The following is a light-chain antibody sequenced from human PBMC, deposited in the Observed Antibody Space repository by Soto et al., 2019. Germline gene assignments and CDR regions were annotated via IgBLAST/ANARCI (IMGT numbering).Light chain of an antibody. Sequence: QSALTQPASVSGSPGQSITISCTGTSSDVGGFNYVSWYQQHPGKAPKLMIYGVSNRPSGVSTRFSGSKSGNTASLTISGLQAEDEADYYCSSYTTNNTEVFGTGTKVTVL. CDR3: SSYTTNNTEV. CDR2: GVS. V-gene: IGLV2-14*01. CDR1: SSDVGGFNY. J-gene: IGLJ1*01.